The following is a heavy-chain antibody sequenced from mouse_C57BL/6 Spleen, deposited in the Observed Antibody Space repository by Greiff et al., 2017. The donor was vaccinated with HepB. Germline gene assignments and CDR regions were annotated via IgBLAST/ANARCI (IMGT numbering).Heavy chain of an antibody. V-gene: IGHV1-85*01. Sequence: QVQLQESGPELVKPGASVKLSCKASGYTFTSYDINWVKQRPGQGLEWIGWIYPRDGSTKYNEKFKGKATLTVDTSSSTAYMELHSLASEDSAVYFCAWSRFAYWGQGTLVTVSA. CDR2: IYPRDGST. J-gene: IGHJ3*01. D-gene: IGHD1-1*02. CDR3: AWSRFAY. CDR1: GYTFTSYD.